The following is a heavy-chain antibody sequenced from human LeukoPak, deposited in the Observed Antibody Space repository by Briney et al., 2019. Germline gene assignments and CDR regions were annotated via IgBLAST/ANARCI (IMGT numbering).Heavy chain of an antibody. V-gene: IGHV3-30*18. CDR1: GFTFSSYG. J-gene: IGHJ4*02. D-gene: IGHD6-13*01. CDR2: ISYDGSSK. Sequence: GGSLRLSCAASGFTFSSYGMHWVRQAPGKGLEWVAVISYDGSSKYYADSVKGRFTISRDNSKNTLYLQMNSLRAEDTAVYYCAKTDSSSDWGQGTLVTVSS. CDR3: AKTDSSSD.